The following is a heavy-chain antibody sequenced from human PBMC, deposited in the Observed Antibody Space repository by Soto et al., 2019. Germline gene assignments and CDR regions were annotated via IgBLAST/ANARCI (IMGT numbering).Heavy chain of an antibody. CDR1: GGSISSYY. CDR2: IYYSGST. J-gene: IGHJ4*02. D-gene: IGHD6-19*01. CDR3: ARVSSGWSLRALYYFDF. V-gene: IGHV4-59*01. Sequence: QVQLQESGPGLVKPSETLSFTCTVSGGSISSYYWSWIRQPPGKGLEWIGYIYYSGSTNYNPSLKSRVTISVDTSKNQFSLKLSSVTAADTAVYYCARVSSGWSLRALYYFDFWGQGSLVTVSS.